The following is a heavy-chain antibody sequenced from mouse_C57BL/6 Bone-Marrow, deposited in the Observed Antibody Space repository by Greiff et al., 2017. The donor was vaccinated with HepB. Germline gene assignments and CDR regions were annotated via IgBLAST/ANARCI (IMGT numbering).Heavy chain of an antibody. CDR2: IYPRSGNT. CDR1: GYTFTSYG. CDR3: ARCRYSNLGAY. V-gene: IGHV1-81*01. Sequence: VQVVESGAELARPGASVKLSCKASGYTFTSYGISWVKQRTGQGLEWIGEIYPRSGNTYYNEKFKGKATLTADKSSSTAYMELRSLTSEDSAVYFCARCRYSNLGAYWGQGTLVTVSA. J-gene: IGHJ3*01. D-gene: IGHD2-5*01.